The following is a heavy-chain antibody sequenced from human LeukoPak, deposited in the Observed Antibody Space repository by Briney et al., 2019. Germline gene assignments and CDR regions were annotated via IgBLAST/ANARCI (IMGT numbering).Heavy chain of an antibody. Sequence: GGSLRHSCAASGFTFSDYYSSWIRQAPGKGLEWISYISSSGGTIYSADSVKGRFTISRDNAKNSLYLQMNSLRAEDTAVYYCARDRYSGSYPLDYWGQGTLVTVSS. CDR1: GFTFSDYY. CDR3: ARDRYSGSYPLDY. V-gene: IGHV3-11*01. D-gene: IGHD1-26*01. CDR2: ISSSGGTI. J-gene: IGHJ4*02.